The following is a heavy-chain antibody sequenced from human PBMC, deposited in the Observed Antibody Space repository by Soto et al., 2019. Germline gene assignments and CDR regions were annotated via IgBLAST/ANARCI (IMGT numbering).Heavy chain of an antibody. CDR1: GFTFSSYA. CDR2: ISGSGGST. Sequence: EVQLLESGGGLVQPGGSLRLSCAASGFTFSSYAMSWVRQAPGKGLEWVSAISGSGGSTYYADSVKGRFTISRDNSKNTLYLQMNSLRAEDTAVYYCAKAYSSGWYVTGGNWFDPWGQGTLVTVSS. CDR3: AKAYSSGWYVTGGNWFDP. V-gene: IGHV3-23*01. D-gene: IGHD6-19*01. J-gene: IGHJ5*02.